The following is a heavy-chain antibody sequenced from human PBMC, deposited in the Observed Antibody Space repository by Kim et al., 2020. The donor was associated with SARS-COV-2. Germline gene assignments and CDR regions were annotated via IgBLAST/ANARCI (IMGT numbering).Heavy chain of an antibody. CDR2: T. Sequence: TADADSGKCRFAISRDNSRNTRYLQMSSLRAEDTAIYYCANPRQPDYWGQGTLVTVSS. V-gene: IGHV3-23*01. J-gene: IGHJ4*02. CDR3: ANPRQPDY. D-gene: IGHD6-13*01.